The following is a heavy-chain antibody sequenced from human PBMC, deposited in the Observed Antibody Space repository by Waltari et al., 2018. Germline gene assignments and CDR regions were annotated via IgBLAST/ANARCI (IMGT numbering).Heavy chain of an antibody. CDR2: IRFGGNDK. Sequence: QEQLVESGGGVVQPGGSLRLSCAASGFDFGSYSMHWVRQAPGKGLEWVAFIRFGGNDKYYADSVKGRFTISRDNSRNTLYLQLNTLRVDDTAVYYCAKTGDCSSSSCLNWFDTWGQGTLVTVSS. CDR3: AKTGDCSSSSCLNWFDT. V-gene: IGHV3-30*02. J-gene: IGHJ5*02. D-gene: IGHD2-2*01. CDR1: GFDFGSYS.